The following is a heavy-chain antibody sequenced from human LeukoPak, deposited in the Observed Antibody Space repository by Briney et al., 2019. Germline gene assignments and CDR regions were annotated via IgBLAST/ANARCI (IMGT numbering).Heavy chain of an antibody. J-gene: IGHJ3*02. D-gene: IGHD2-21*02. CDR2: IWYDGSNK. CDR3: ARGQLHPYCGGDCYDAFDI. Sequence: PGGSLRLSCAASGLTFSSYGMHWVRQAPGKWLEWVAVIWYDGSNKYYADSVKGRFTISRDNSKNTLYLQMNSLRAEDTAVYYCARGQLHPYCGGDCYDAFDIWGQGTMVTVSS. CDR1: GLTFSSYG. V-gene: IGHV3-33*01.